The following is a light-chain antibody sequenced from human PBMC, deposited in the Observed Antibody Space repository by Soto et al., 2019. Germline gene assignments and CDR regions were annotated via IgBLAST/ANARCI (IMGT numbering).Light chain of an antibody. CDR3: SSYTSSSTLG. J-gene: IGLJ3*02. Sequence: QSALTQPASVSGSPGQSITITCTGTSSDVGGYNYVSWYQQHPGKAPILLIYEVSNRPSGVSNRFSGSKSGIKSSLTISGLQAEDEADYYCSSYTSSSTLGFGGGTKLTVL. CDR2: EVS. V-gene: IGLV2-14*01. CDR1: SSDVGGYNY.